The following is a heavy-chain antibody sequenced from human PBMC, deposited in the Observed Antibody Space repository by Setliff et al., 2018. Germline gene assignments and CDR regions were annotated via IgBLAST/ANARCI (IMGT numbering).Heavy chain of an antibody. D-gene: IGHD1-7*01. J-gene: IGHJ5*02. CDR1: GFTFSSLW. CDR2: LDNDGST. V-gene: IGHV3-66*01. CDR3: ARDQFRNSGGLYS. Sequence: GGSLRLSCTASGFTFSSLWMSWVRQAPGKGLEWVSLLDNDGSTYYSDSVKGRFTISRGTSKNTLYLQMSSLRTEDTAMYYCARDQFRNSGGLYSWGQGTLVTVS.